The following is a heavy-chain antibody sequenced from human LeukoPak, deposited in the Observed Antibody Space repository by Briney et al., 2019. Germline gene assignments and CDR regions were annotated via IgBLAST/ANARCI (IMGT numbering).Heavy chain of an antibody. CDR1: GFSFSSYW. D-gene: IGHD6-6*01. CDR2: ISTDGSST. J-gene: IGHJ3*02. V-gene: IGHV3-74*01. Sequence: PGGSLRLSCAASGFSFSSYWMHWVRQAPGKGLVWVSRISTDGSSTNSADSVKGRFTISRDNAKNTLYLQMNSLRAEDTAVYYCVREYSSSPGRAFDIWGQGTMVTVSP. CDR3: VREYSSSPGRAFDI.